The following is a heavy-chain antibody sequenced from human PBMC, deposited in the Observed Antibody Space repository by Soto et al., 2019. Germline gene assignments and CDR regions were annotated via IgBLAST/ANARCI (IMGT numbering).Heavy chain of an antibody. D-gene: IGHD1-26*01. CDR2: IIPIFGTA. J-gene: IGHJ6*02. V-gene: IGHV1-69*12. Sequence: QVQLVQSGAEVKKPGSSVNVSCKASGGTFSSYAISWVRQAPGQGLEWMGGIIPIFGTADYAQKFQGRVTITADESTRTDSMELSSLRYEDTAVYYCASHSGSSPEGRYYYGMDVWGQGTTVTVSS. CDR1: GGTFSSYA. CDR3: ASHSGSSPEGRYYYGMDV.